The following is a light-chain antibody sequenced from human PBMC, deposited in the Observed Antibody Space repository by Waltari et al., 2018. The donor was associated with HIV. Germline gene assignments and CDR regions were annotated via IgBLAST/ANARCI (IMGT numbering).Light chain of an antibody. CDR3: DSRDSGSDQWV. V-gene: IGLV3-19*01. CDR1: SLRSDY. Sequence: SRLTQDPAVSVALGQTVRITCQGDSLRSDYASWYQQKPGQAPKLLVYGKNYRPLGIPERFIVSNSRDTSSLTITGARAEDEAAYYCDSRDSGSDQWVFGGGTTLTVL. CDR2: GKN. J-gene: IGLJ3*02.